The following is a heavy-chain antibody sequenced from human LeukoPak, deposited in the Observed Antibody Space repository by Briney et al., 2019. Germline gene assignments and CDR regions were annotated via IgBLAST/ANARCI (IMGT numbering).Heavy chain of an antibody. CDR3: ARLVGGTVDH. Sequence: GESLTISCKGSGYNFTSSWISWVRQMPGKGLEWMGRIDPSDSYTNYSPSFQGHVTISADKSASSAYLQWSSLKASDTAMYYWARLVGGTVDHGGQGTLVTVSS. J-gene: IGHJ4*02. D-gene: IGHD1-26*01. CDR2: IDPSDSYT. CDR1: GYNFTSSW. V-gene: IGHV5-10-1*01.